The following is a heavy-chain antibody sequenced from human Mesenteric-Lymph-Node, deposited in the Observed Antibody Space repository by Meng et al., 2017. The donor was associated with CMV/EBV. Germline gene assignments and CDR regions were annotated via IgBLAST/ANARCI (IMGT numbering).Heavy chain of an antibody. Sequence: ASVKVSCKASGYTFTSYDINWVRQATGQGPEWMGWINPNSGGTKYAKKFQGRVTMTRDTSISTAYMELSRLRSDDTAVYYCARQWLVNHFDYWGQGTLVTVPQ. CDR2: INPNSGGT. J-gene: IGHJ4*02. V-gene: IGHV1-2*02. CDR1: GYTFTSYD. CDR3: ARQWLVNHFDY. D-gene: IGHD6-19*01.